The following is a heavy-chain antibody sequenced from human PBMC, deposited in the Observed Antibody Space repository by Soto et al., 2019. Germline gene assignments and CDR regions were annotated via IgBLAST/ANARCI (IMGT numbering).Heavy chain of an antibody. J-gene: IGHJ6*02. V-gene: IGHV1-69*13. CDR3: ARDMMIASRPDYYYYYGMDV. CDR2: IIPIFGTA. D-gene: IGHD6-6*01. CDR1: GGTFSSYA. Sequence: SVKVSCKASGGTFSSYAISWVRQAPGQGLEWMGGIIPIFGTANYAQKFQGRVTITADESTSTAYMELSSLRSEDTAVYYCARDMMIASRPDYYYYYGMDVWGQGTTVTVSS.